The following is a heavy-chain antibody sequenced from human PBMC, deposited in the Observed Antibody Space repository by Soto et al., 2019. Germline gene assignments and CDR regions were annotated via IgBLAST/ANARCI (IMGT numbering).Heavy chain of an antibody. CDR1: GFPFSVYD. Sequence: EVQLLESGGAMIHPGESLRLSCAASGFPFSVYDMSWARQAPGKGLEWVSSIGGRGGSTYYADSVKGRFTISRDNSRNTLYLQMNSLRDEDTAVYFCAKDRIQLWFGIWGQGTLVTVSS. CDR2: IGGRGGST. V-gene: IGHV3-23*01. D-gene: IGHD5-18*01. J-gene: IGHJ3*02. CDR3: AKDRIQLWFGI.